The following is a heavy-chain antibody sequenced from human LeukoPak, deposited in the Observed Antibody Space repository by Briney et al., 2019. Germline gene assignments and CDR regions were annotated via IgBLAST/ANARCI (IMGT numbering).Heavy chain of an antibody. V-gene: IGHV3-30*18. CDR2: ISYDGSNK. J-gene: IGHJ6*04. CDR3: AKPASPYCSSNTCLPHAYYHYGMNV. Sequence: GRSLRLSCAASGFSFSSYGMHWVRQAPGKGLEWVAVISYDGSNKYYADSVKGRFTVSRDNPKNTLYLQMNSLRTEDTAVYYCAKPASPYCSSNTCLPHAYYHYGMNVWGKGTTVTVSS. D-gene: IGHD2-2*01. CDR1: GFSFSSYG.